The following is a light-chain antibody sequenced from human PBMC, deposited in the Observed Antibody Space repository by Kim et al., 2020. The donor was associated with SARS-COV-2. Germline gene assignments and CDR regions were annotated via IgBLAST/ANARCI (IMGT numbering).Light chain of an antibody. J-gene: IGKJ2*01. Sequence: VSPGERATLSCRASQSVSRNLAWYQQKPGQAPRLLIYGASTRATGIPARFSGSGSGTEFTLTISSLQSEDFAVYYCQQYNNWLMYTFGQGTKLEI. CDR2: GAS. V-gene: IGKV3-15*01. CDR3: QQYNNWLMYT. CDR1: QSVSRN.